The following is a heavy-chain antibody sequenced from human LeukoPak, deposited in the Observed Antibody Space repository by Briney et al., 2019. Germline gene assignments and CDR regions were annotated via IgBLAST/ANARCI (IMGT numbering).Heavy chain of an antibody. Sequence: GGSLRLSCATSEFTVNSNFMSWVRQAPGKGLEWVSGIRVSDETYYADSVKGRFTISRDNSRTTVYLQMNSLRAEDTAVYHCAKDLPAAYFDYWGQGTLVTVSS. J-gene: IGHJ4*02. D-gene: IGHD2-2*01. CDR3: AKDLPAAYFDY. CDR1: EFTVNSNF. CDR2: IRVSDET. V-gene: IGHV3-66*03.